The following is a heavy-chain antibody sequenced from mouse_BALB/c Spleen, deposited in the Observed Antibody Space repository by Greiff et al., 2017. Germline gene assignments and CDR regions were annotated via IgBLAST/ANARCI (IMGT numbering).Heavy chain of an antibody. J-gene: IGHJ2*01. Sequence: VQLKESGAELAKPGASVKMSCKASGYTFTSYWMHWVKQRPGQGLEWIGYINPSTGYTEYNQKFKDKATLTADKSSSTAYMQLSSLTSEDSAVYYCARSVDFDYWGQGTTLTVSS. CDR2: INPSTGYT. CDR3: ARSVDFDY. V-gene: IGHV1-7*01. CDR1: GYTFTSYW.